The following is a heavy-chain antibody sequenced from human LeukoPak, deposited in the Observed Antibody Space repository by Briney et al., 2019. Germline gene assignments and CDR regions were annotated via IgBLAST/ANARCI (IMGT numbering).Heavy chain of an antibody. CDR2: IYSGGST. D-gene: IGHD3-16*01. CDR1: GLTVSSNY. CDR3: ARYTSSPGEGMDV. J-gene: IGHJ6*02. V-gene: IGHV3-66*01. Sequence: PGGSLRVSCAASGLTVSSNYMSWVRQAPGKGLEWVSVIYSGGSTNYADSVKGRFTISRDNSKNTLYLQMNSLRAEDTAVYYCARYTSSPGEGMDVRGQGTTVTVSS.